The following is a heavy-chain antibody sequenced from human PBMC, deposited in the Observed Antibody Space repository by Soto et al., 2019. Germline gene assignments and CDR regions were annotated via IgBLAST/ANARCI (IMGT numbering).Heavy chain of an antibody. CDR2: INPRGDRT. J-gene: IGHJ5*02. CDR3: VRGGGDCRGPSCFDFDP. Sequence: QVQLVQSGAEVKKPGASVKVSCKASGYTFTNYYMHWVRQAPGQGLEWMGIINPRGDRTSYAPKFYGRVTIARDTTTSTVYLKLSSLRSEATALDYCVRGGGDCRGPSCFDFDPWGQGALVTVSS. V-gene: IGHV1-46*01. CDR1: GYTFTNYY. D-gene: IGHD2-15*01.